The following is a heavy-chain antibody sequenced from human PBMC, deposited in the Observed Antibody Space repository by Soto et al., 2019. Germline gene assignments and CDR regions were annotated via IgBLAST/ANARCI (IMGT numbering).Heavy chain of an antibody. J-gene: IGHJ6*02. Sequence: QVQLQESGPGLVKPSQTLSLTCTVTGGSMTSGYQYLTWIRHRPGEGLEWFGYINHRGSLYYNPSLKSRVSMSVDTSKNQFSLNLSSVTAADTAVYYCARELPQRQGRNMDVWGQGTTVTVSS. V-gene: IGHV4-31*03. D-gene: IGHD1-1*01. CDR2: INHRGSL. CDR1: GGSMTSGYQY. CDR3: ARELPQRQGRNMDV.